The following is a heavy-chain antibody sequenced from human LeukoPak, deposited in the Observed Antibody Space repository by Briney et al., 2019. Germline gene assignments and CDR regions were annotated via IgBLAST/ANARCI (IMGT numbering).Heavy chain of an antibody. V-gene: IGHV4-39*07. CDR3: ARARDGYNSYYFDY. D-gene: IGHD5-24*01. Sequence: NTSETLSLTCTVSGGSISSSSYYWGWIRQPPGKGLEWIGSIYYSGSTNYNPSLKSRVTISVDTSKNQLSLKLSSVTAADTAVYYCARARDGYNSYYFDYWGQGTLVTVSS. CDR1: GGSISSSSYY. J-gene: IGHJ4*02. CDR2: IYYSGST.